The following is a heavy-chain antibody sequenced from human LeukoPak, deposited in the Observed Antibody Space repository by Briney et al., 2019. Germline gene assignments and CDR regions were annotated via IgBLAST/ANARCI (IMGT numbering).Heavy chain of an antibody. CDR3: ARRGRFRFGDRSTFDC. CDR1: GGSISSGGYY. V-gene: IGHV4-39*07. J-gene: IGHJ4*02. Sequence: SETLSLTCTVSGGSISSGGYYWSWIRQPPGKGLEWIGEINHSGSTNYNPSLKSRVTTSVDTSKNQFSLKLSSVTAADTAVYYCARRGRFRFGDRSTFDCWGQGTLVTVSS. CDR2: INHSGST. D-gene: IGHD3-10*01.